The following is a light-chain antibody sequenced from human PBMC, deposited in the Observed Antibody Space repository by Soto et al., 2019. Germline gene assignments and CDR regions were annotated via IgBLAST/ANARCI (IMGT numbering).Light chain of an antibody. Sequence: AIQMTQSPSSLSASVGDRVTITGRASPGIRNDLGWYQQKPGKPPKLLIYGASSLHSGVPSRFSGSGSGTEFTLIISSLQPEDFATYYCLQDYHYPLTFGGGTKVEIK. CDR2: GAS. CDR3: LQDYHYPLT. J-gene: IGKJ4*01. CDR1: PGIRND. V-gene: IGKV1-6*01.